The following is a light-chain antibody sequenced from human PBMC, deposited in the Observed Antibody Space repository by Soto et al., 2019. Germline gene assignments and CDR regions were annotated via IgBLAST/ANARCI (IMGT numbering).Light chain of an antibody. CDR1: SSEVGGYNY. J-gene: IGLJ2*01. CDR2: EVS. V-gene: IGLV2-14*01. CDR3: SSYTRSSTVV. Sequence: QSALTQPASVSGSPGQSITISCTGTSSEVGGYNYVSWYQQHPGKAPKLMIYEVSNRPSGVSNRFSGSKSGNTPSLTISGLQAECEADCYCSSYTRSSTVVFGGGTKLTVL.